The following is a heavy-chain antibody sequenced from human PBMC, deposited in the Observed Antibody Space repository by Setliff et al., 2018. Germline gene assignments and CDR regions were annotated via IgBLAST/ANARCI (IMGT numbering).Heavy chain of an antibody. CDR3: ARMGGFLYMDV. Sequence: LSLTCTVSGDSISSRTYYWSWIRQPAGKGLEWIGHIYTSWSTISNPSLKSRVTISLDTSKNQFSLKLSSVTAADPAVYYCARMGGFLYMDVWGKGTTVTVSS. CDR2: IYTSWST. CDR1: GDSISSRTYY. J-gene: IGHJ6*03. V-gene: IGHV4-61*09. D-gene: IGHD6-25*01.